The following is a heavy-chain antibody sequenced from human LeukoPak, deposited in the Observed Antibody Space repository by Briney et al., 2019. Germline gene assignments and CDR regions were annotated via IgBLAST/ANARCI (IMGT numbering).Heavy chain of an antibody. CDR2: MYNKGST. Sequence: PSETLSLTCTVSGGSIGSYYWSWIRQPPGKGLEWIGYMYNKGSTSYNPSLKSRVTISVNTSKNQFSLKVRSVTAADTAVYYCARDRPGIAVAGDALDIWGQGTMVPIPS. CDR3: ARDRPGIAVAGDALDI. D-gene: IGHD6-19*01. V-gene: IGHV4-59*01. J-gene: IGHJ3*02. CDR1: GGSIGSYY.